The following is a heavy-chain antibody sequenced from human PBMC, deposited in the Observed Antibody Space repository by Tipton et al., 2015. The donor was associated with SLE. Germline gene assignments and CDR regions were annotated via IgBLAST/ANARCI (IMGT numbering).Heavy chain of an antibody. CDR3: ARGRISGRAPYFDS. CDR1: GGSFNIYY. CDR2: INHSGFT. D-gene: IGHD1-26*01. J-gene: IGHJ4*02. V-gene: IGHV4-34*01. Sequence: TLSLTCAVHGGSFNIYYWTWIRQPPGKGLEWIAEINHSGFTNYNPSLKSRVTISVDKSKSQFSLNLSSVTAADTAVYYCARGRISGRAPYFDSWGQGTAVTVSS.